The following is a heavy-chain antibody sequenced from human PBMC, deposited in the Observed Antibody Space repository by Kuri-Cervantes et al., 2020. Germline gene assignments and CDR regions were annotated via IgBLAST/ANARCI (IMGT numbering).Heavy chain of an antibody. CDR3: AREYYYDTKGFDL. J-gene: IGHJ2*01. CDR2: ISYDGSNK. Sequence: GESLKISCAASGFTFSSYWMSWVRQAPGKGLEWVAIISYDGSNKYYADSVKGRFTISRDNSKNTLYLQMNSLRAEDTAVYYCAREYYYDTKGFDLWGRGTLVTVSS. D-gene: IGHD3-22*01. V-gene: IGHV3-30-3*01. CDR1: GFTFSSYW.